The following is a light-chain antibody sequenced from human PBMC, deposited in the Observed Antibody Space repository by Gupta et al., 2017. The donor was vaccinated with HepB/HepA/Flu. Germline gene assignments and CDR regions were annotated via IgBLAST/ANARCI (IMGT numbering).Light chain of an antibody. CDR2: SAS. V-gene: IGKV1-9*01. Sequence: DIQLTQSPSFMSASVGDRVTITCRASQDINSHLIWYQQKPGKAPKLLIYSASTLQSGVPSRFSGSGSGTEFTLTISSLQPEDFATYYCQQFNTYPITFGHGARLDIK. CDR3: QQFNTYPIT. CDR1: QDINSH. J-gene: IGKJ5*01.